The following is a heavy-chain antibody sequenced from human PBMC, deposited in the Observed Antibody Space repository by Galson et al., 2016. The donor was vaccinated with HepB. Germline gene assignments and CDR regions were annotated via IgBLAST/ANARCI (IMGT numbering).Heavy chain of an antibody. Sequence: SLRLSCAASGFTFSNYGMHWVRQAPGKGLEWVAVVWYDGSDKYYADSVKGRFTLSRDNSKNTLFLQMNSLRAEDTAVYYCARDRYFAVGGAFDIWGQGTMVTVSS. D-gene: IGHD2/OR15-2a*01. CDR2: VWYDGSDK. J-gene: IGHJ3*02. V-gene: IGHV3-33*01. CDR3: ARDRYFAVGGAFDI. CDR1: GFTFSNYG.